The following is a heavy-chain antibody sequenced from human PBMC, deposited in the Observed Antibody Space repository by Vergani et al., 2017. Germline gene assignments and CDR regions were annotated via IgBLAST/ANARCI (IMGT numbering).Heavy chain of an antibody. V-gene: IGHV1-69*01. J-gene: IGHJ4*02. CDR3: ASEQRPGATNLGDFDY. CDR1: GGTFSSYA. CDR2: IIPIFGTA. Sequence: QVQLVQSGAEVKKPGSSVKVSCKASGGTFSSYAISWVRQAPGQGLEWMGGIIPIFGTANYAQKFQGRVTITADESTSTAYMELSSLRSEDTAVYYWASEQRPGATNLGDFDYWGQGTLVTVSS. D-gene: IGHD6-25*01.